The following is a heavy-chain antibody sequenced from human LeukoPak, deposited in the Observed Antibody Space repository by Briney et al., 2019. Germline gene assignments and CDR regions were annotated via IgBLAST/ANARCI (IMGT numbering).Heavy chain of an antibody. CDR1: GFTFSGHW. V-gene: IGHV3-74*01. CDR2: DGSST. CDR3: AKDPWSGGSFGVH. J-gene: IGHJ4*02. Sequence: GGSLRLSCAVSGFTFSGHWMFWVRQAPGKGLEWVSSDGSSTGYTDSVKGRFTVSRDNAKNTLYLQMNTLRVEDTAIYFCAKDPWSGGSFGVHWGQGTLVTVSS. D-gene: IGHD2-15*01.